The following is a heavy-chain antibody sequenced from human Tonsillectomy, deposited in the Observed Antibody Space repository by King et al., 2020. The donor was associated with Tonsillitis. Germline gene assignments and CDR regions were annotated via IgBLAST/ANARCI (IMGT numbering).Heavy chain of an antibody. D-gene: IGHD3-3*01. CDR2: IYWDDDK. CDR3: ARFWSGYFVTPHDAFDI. J-gene: IGHJ3*02. Sequence: TLKESGPTLVKPTQTLTLTCTFSGFSLSTSGVGVGWIRQPPGKALEWLALIYWDDDKRYSPSLKNRLTITKDTSKKQVVLTMTNMDPVDTATYSCARFWSGYFVTPHDAFDIWGQGTMVTVSS. V-gene: IGHV2-5*02. CDR1: GFSLSTSGVG.